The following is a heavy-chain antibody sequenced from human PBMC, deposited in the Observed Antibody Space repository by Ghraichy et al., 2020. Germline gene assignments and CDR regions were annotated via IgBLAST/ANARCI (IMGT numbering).Heavy chain of an antibody. CDR1: GFTFSSYS. J-gene: IGHJ3*02. CDR2: ISSSSSYI. Sequence: GGSLRLSCAASGFTFSSYSMNWVRQAPGKGLEWVSSISSSSSYIYYADSVKGRFTISRDNAKNSLYLQMNSLRAEDTAVYYCARAGDSSGYIAFDIWGQGTMVTVSS. V-gene: IGHV3-21*01. D-gene: IGHD3-22*01. CDR3: ARAGDSSGYIAFDI.